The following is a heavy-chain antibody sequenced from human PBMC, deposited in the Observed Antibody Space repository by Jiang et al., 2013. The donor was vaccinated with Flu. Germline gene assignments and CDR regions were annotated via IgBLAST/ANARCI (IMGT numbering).Heavy chain of an antibody. Sequence: YWSWIRQXPGRAWSGLGTSLHGSTYYNRPSKSRVTISVDTSKNQFSLKLSSVTAADTAVYYCARGGPLYYDSSGYRHWYFDLWGRGTLVTVSS. V-gene: IGHV4-31*02. CDR3: ARGGPLYYDSSGYRHWYFDL. CDR1: Y. CDR2: SLHGST. D-gene: IGHD3-22*01. J-gene: IGHJ2*01.